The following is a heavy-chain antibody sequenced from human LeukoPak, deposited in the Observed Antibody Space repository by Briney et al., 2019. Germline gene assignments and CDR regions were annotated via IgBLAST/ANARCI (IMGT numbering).Heavy chain of an antibody. Sequence: ASVKVSCKASGYTFTSYAINWVRQAPGQGLEWLGWISVFNGDTNYAQKFQGRVTMTTDTSTGTAYMELRSLRSDDTAVYFCARDPRVYCSGGRCFPPFEYWGQGTLVTVSS. CDR1: GYTFTSYA. CDR3: ARDPRVYCSGGRCFPPFEY. CDR2: ISVFNGDT. D-gene: IGHD2-15*01. V-gene: IGHV1-18*01. J-gene: IGHJ4*02.